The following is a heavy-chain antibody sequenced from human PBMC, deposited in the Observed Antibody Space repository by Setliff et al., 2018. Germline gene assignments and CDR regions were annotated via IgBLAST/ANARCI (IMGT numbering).Heavy chain of an antibody. CDR1: GGYIARSYFY. V-gene: IGHV4-39*01. CDR2: MYYSGKT. CDR3: ARLSGYYFDY. J-gene: IGHJ4*02. D-gene: IGHD3-22*01. Sequence: SETLSLTCTVSGGYIARSYFYWGWIRQSPGKGLEWIGTMYYSGKTFYNPSLKSRVTISVDTSKNQFSLKLSSVTAADTAVFYCARLSGYYFDYWGQGTLVTVSS.